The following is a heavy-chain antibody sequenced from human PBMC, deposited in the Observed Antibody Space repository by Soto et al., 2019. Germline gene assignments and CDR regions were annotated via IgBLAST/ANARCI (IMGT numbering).Heavy chain of an antibody. D-gene: IGHD5-12*01. CDR2: IYHSGST. Sequence: PSETLSLTCAVSGGSISSGGYSWSWIGQPPGKGLEWIGYIYHSGSTYYNPSLKSRVTISVDRSKNQFSLKLSSVTPEDTALYYCARATSRVATITYFYFYGMDVWGQGTTVTVSS. J-gene: IGHJ6*02. CDR1: GGSISSGGYS. V-gene: IGHV4-30-2*01. CDR3: ARATSRVATITYFYFYGMDV.